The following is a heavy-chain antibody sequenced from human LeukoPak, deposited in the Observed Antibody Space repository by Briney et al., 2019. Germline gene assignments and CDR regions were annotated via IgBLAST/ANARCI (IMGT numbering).Heavy chain of an antibody. Sequence: GSLRLSCAASGFTFSSYSMNWVRQAPGKGLEWVSSISSSSSYIYYADSVKGRFTISRDNAKNSLYLQMNSLRAEDTAVYYCARVREGVGSMDVWGKGTTVTISS. CDR2: ISSSSSYI. J-gene: IGHJ6*03. CDR3: ARVREGVGSMDV. V-gene: IGHV3-21*01. CDR1: GFTFSSYS. D-gene: IGHD1-26*01.